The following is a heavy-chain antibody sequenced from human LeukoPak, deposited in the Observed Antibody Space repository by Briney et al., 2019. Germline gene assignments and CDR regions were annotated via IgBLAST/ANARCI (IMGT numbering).Heavy chain of an antibody. CDR3: ARDYAVGESFDI. CDR2: ITSDGSST. V-gene: IGHV3-74*01. Sequence: GGSLRLSCAASGFTFSSYWMHWVRQAPGEGLVWVARITSDGSSTSHADSVKGRFTISRDNAKNTLYLQMNSLRVEDTAVYYCARDYAVGESFDIWGQGTLVTVSS. D-gene: IGHD3-16*01. J-gene: IGHJ3*02. CDR1: GFTFSSYW.